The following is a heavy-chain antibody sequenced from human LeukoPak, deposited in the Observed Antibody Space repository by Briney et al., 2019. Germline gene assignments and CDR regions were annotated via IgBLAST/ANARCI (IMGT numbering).Heavy chain of an antibody. CDR1: GDSVSRKSVT. Sequence: SQTLSLTCANSGDSVSRKSVTWNWLRQSPSRGVEWLGRTYYRYTWYNAYAVSVRGRIRVHPDTSENQFSLHRNSVTPEDTAVYYCARRLTQYDCFDPWGQGILVTVSS. V-gene: IGHV6-1*01. J-gene: IGHJ5*02. CDR3: ARRLTQYDCFDP. CDR2: TYYRYTWYN. D-gene: IGHD2-2*01.